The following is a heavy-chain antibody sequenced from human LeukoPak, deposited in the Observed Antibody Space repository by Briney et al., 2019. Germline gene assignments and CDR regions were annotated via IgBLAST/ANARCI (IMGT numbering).Heavy chain of an antibody. Sequence: GGSLRLFCAASGFTFSSYWMHWVRQAPGKGLGWVSRINSDGSSTSYAESVKGRFTISRDNAKNTLYLQMNSLRAEDTAVYYCARGPREEMATIKNLPNIDYWGQGTLVTVSS. CDR2: INSDGSST. D-gene: IGHD5-24*01. CDR3: ARGPREEMATIKNLPNIDY. CDR1: GFTFSSYW. J-gene: IGHJ4*02. V-gene: IGHV3-74*01.